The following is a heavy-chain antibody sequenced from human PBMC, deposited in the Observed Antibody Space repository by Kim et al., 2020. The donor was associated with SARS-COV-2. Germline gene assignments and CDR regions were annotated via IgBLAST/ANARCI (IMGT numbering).Heavy chain of an antibody. CDR1: GGSISSYY. J-gene: IGHJ3*02. CDR2: IYYSGST. Sequence: SETLSLTCTVSGGSISSYYWSWIRQPPGKGLEWIGYIYYSGSTNYTPPLKSRVTISVDTSKNQFSLKLSSVTAADTAVYYCARHETYYDILTGYTYDAFDIWGQGTMVTVSS. D-gene: IGHD3-9*01. CDR3: ARHETYYDILTGYTYDAFDI. V-gene: IGHV4-59*01.